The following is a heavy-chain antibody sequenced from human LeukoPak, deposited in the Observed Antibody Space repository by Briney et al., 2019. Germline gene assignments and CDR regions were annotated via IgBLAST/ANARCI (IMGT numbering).Heavy chain of an antibody. D-gene: IGHD3-22*01. J-gene: IGHJ3*02. CDR2: INTNTGNP. CDR3: ARVVSRAFDI. CDR1: GYTFTSYA. Sequence: GASVKISCKASGYTFTSYAMNWVRQATGQGLEWMGWINTNTGNPTYAQGFTGRFVFSLDTSVSTAYPQISSLKAEDTAVYYCARVVSRAFDIWGQGTMVTVSS. V-gene: IGHV7-4-1*02.